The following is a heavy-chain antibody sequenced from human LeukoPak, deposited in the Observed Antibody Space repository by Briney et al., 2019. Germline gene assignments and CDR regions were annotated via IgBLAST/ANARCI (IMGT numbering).Heavy chain of an antibody. CDR2: INHSGST. D-gene: IGHD6-19*01. Sequence: PSETLSLTCAVYGGSFSGYYWSWIRQPPGKGLEWIGEINHSGSTNYNPSLKSRVTISVDTSKNQFSLKLSSVTAADTAVYYCARDLYNSGWGYFDYWGQGTLVTVSS. CDR3: ARDLYNSGWGYFDY. CDR1: GGSFSGYY. J-gene: IGHJ4*02. V-gene: IGHV4-34*01.